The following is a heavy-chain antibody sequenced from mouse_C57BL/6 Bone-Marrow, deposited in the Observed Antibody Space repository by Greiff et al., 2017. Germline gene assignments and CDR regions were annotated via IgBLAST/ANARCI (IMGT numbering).Heavy chain of an antibody. CDR1: GYAFTNYL. CDR2: INPGSGGN. CDR3: ARGYYGSSYWYFDV. Sequence: VQLQQSGAELVRPGTSVKVSCKASGYAFTNYLIEWVKQRPGQGLEWIGVINPGSGGNNYNEKFKGKATLTADKSSSTAYMQLSSLTSEDSAVYFCARGYYGSSYWYFDVWGTGTTVTVSS. J-gene: IGHJ1*03. D-gene: IGHD1-1*01. V-gene: IGHV1-54*01.